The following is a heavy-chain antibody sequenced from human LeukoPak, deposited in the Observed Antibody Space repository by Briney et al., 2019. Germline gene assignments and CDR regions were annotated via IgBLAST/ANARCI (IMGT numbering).Heavy chain of an antibody. Sequence: GGSLRLSCAASGFTFSSYAMHWVRQAPGKGLEYVSAISSNGGSTYYANSVKGRFTISRDSSKNTLYLQMGSLRAEDMAVYYCARGVGYYDFWSGYHDYWGQGTLVTVSS. CDR1: GFTFSSYA. J-gene: IGHJ4*02. D-gene: IGHD3-3*01. V-gene: IGHV3-64*01. CDR2: ISSNGGST. CDR3: ARGVGYYDFWSGYHDY.